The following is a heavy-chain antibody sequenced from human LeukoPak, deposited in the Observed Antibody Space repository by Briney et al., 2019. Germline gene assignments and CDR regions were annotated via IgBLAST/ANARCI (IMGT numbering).Heavy chain of an antibody. CDR3: AILGHYYGSGRYLDGIVY. D-gene: IGHD3-10*01. V-gene: IGHV1-8*01. Sequence: ASVKVSCKASGYTFTSYDINWVRQATGQGLEWMGWMNPNSGNTGYTQKFQGRVTMTRNTSISTAYMELTSLRSEDTAVYYCAILGHYYGSGRYLDGIVYWGQGTLVTVSS. CDR1: GYTFTSYD. J-gene: IGHJ4*02. CDR2: MNPNSGNT.